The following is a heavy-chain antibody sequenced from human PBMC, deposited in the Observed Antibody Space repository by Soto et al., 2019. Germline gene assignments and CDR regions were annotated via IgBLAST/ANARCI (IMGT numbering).Heavy chain of an antibody. CDR1: GGSITNYY. J-gene: IGHJ5*01. V-gene: IGHV4-59*01. D-gene: IGHD6-19*01. Sequence: NPSETLSLTCTVSGGSITNYYWTWIRQAPGKGLEWIGDIHYSGSANNNPSLKSRLTISVDKSRNQFSLNLKSVTAADTAVYFCARGAGTVTAGGVAFDSWGQGILVTVSS. CDR2: IHYSGSA. CDR3: ARGAGTVTAGGVAFDS.